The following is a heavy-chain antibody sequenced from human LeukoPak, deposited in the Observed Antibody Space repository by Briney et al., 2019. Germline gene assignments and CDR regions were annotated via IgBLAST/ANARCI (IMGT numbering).Heavy chain of an antibody. CDR1: GFTFSSYA. D-gene: IGHD6-19*01. CDR2: ISGSGGST. CDR3: AKGGNVGSGGWYRAYYFDY. Sequence: GGSLRLSCAASGFTFSSYAMSWVRQAPGKGLEWVSGISGSGGSTYYADSVKGRFTISRDNSKNTLYLQMNSLRAEDTALYYCAKGGNVGSGGWYRAYYFDYWGQGTLLTVSS. J-gene: IGHJ4*02. V-gene: IGHV3-23*01.